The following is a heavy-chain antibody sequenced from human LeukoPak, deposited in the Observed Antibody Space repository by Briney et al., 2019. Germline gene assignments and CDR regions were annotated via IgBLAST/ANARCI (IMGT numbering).Heavy chain of an antibody. J-gene: IGHJ5*02. V-gene: IGHV4-34*01. CDR2: INHSGST. Sequence: PSETLSLTCAVYGGSFSGYCWSWIRQPPGKGLEWIGEINHSGSTNYNPSLKSRVTISVDTSKNQFSLKLSSVTAADTAVYYCARGTMRLVGLRFLEWSPRFDPWGQGTLVTVSS. D-gene: IGHD3-3*01. CDR3: ARGTMRLVGLRFLEWSPRFDP. CDR1: GGSFSGYC.